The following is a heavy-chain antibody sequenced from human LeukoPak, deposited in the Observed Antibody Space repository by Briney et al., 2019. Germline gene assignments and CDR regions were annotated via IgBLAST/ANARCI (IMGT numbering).Heavy chain of an antibody. V-gene: IGHV3-30-3*01. CDR3: AIDPNWGTHS. Sequence: PGRSLRLSCAASGFAFNTYAVHWFRQASGKGLEWVAVISYDGNTIHYADSVKGRFTISRDNSKNALYLQMNSLRVEDTAVYYCAIDPNWGTHSWGQGVLVTVSS. J-gene: IGHJ4*02. D-gene: IGHD7-27*01. CDR1: GFAFNTYA. CDR2: ISYDGNTI.